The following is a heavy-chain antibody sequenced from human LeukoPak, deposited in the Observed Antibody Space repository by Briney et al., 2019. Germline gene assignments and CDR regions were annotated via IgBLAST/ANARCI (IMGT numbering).Heavy chain of an antibody. J-gene: IGHJ3*02. CDR2: ISGSGGST. CDR3: AKLVVATYRDDI. V-gene: IGHV3-23*01. Sequence: PGGSLRLSCAASGFAFSTYSMSWVRQAPGKGLEWVSAISGSGGSTYYADSVKGRFTISRDNSKNTLYLQMNSLRAEDTAVYYCAKLVVATYRDDIWGQGTMVTVSS. D-gene: IGHD5-12*01. CDR1: GFAFSTYS.